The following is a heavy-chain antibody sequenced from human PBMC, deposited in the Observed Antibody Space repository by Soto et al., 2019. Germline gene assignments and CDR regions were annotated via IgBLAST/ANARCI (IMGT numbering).Heavy chain of an antibody. Sequence: EVQLVASGGGLIQPGGSLRLSCAASGFAVNNDYMSWVHQAPGRGLEWVSVIFGGGTTFYSDSVKGRFTISRDISKNTLSLQMNSLRTEDTAVYYCVRTSSYWGQGILVTVSS. D-gene: IGHD2-2*01. CDR3: VRTSSY. CDR1: GFAVNNDY. V-gene: IGHV3-53*01. CDR2: IFGGGTT. J-gene: IGHJ4*02.